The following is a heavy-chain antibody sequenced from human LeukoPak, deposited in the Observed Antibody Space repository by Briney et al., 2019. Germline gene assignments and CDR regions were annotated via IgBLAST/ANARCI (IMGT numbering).Heavy chain of an antibody. D-gene: IGHD3-10*01. V-gene: IGHV4-59*08. J-gene: IGHJ4*02. Sequence: PGGSLRLSCAASGFTFSSYAMSWIRQPPGKGLEWIGYIYYSGSTYYNPSLKSRVTISVDTSKNQFSLKLSSVTAADTAVYYCARHPFNFYGSGTHLNYFDYWVQGTLVTVSS. CDR3: ARHPFNFYGSGTHLNYFDY. CDR1: GFTFSSYA. CDR2: IYYSGST.